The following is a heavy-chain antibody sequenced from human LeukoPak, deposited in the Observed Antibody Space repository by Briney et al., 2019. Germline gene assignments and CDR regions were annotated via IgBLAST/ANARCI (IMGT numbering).Heavy chain of an antibody. D-gene: IGHD3-9*01. V-gene: IGHV1-8*01. CDR1: GYTFTSYD. CDR3: ARDYDILTGYNYYYYGMDV. J-gene: IGHJ6*02. Sequence: ASVMVSCKASGYTFTSYDINWVRQATGQGLEWMEWMNPNSGNTGYAQRFQGRVTMTRNTSISTAYMELSSLRSEDTAVYYCARDYDILTGYNYYYYGMDVWGQGTTVTVSS. CDR2: MNPNSGNT.